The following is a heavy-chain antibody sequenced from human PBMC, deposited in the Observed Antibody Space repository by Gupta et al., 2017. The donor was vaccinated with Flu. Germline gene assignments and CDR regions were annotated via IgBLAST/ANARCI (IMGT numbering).Heavy chain of an antibody. CDR3: AKYNSGWYYFDY. CDR2: ISGSGGST. Sequence: EVQLLESGGGLVQPGGSLRLSCAASGFTFSSYAMSWVRQAPGKGLEWVSAISGSGGSTYYADSVKGRLTISRDNSKNTLYLQMNSLRAEDTAVYYCAKYNSGWYYFDYWGQGTLVTVSS. D-gene: IGHD6-19*01. CDR1: GFTFSSYA. J-gene: IGHJ4*02. V-gene: IGHV3-23*01.